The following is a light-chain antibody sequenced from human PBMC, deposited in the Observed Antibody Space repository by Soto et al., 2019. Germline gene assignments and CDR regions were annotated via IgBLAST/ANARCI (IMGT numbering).Light chain of an antibody. V-gene: IGKV3-11*01. CDR3: QQYNNWPQT. J-gene: IGKJ1*01. CDR2: DSS. CDR1: QNVGNY. Sequence: EIVLTKCPANLSVSPGERATLSCRASQNVGNYLAWYQQKPGQAPRLLIYDSSNRATGIPARFSGSGSGTDFSLTISSLENEDFSVYYGQQYNNWPQTFGQGTKVDIK.